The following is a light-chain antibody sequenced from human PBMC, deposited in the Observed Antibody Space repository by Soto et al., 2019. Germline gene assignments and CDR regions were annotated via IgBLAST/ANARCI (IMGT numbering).Light chain of an antibody. CDR3: QQYGSSPRT. Sequence: EIVLTQSPGTLSLSPGERGTLSCRASQSVSSGYLAWYQQKPGQAPRLLIYDASSRATGIPDRFSGSGSGTDFTLTISILEPEDFAVYYCQQYGSSPRTFGQGTKVEIK. V-gene: IGKV3-20*01. CDR1: QSVSSGY. CDR2: DAS. J-gene: IGKJ1*01.